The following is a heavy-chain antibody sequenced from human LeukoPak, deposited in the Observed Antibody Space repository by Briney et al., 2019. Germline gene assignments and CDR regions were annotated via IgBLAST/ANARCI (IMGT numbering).Heavy chain of an antibody. CDR2: ISYDGSNK. V-gene: IGHV3-30*18. J-gene: IGHJ4*02. Sequence: GGSLRLSCAASGFTFSSYGMHWVRQAPGKGLEWVAVISYDGSNKYYADSVKGRYTISRDNSKNTLYLQMNSLRAEDTAVYYCAKAGFIVVVPAAYVDYWGQGTLVTVSS. D-gene: IGHD2-2*01. CDR3: AKAGFIVVVPAAYVDY. CDR1: GFTFSSYG.